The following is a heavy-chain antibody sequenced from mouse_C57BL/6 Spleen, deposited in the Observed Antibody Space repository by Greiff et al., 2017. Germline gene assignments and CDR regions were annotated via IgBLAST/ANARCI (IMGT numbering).Heavy chain of an antibody. CDR2: IHPNSGST. CDR3: ARDYGSSYGRFAY. CDR1: GYTFTSYW. D-gene: IGHD1-1*01. J-gene: IGHJ3*01. V-gene: IGHV1-64*01. Sequence: QVQLQQSGAELVKPGASVKLSCKASGYTFTSYWMHWVKQRPGQGLEWIGMIHPNSGSTNYNEKFKSKATLTVDKSSSTAYMQLSSLTSEDSAVYYCARDYGSSYGRFAYWGQGTLVTVSA.